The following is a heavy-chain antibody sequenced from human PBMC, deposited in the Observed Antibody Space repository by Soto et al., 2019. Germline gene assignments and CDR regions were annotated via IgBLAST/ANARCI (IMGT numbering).Heavy chain of an antibody. D-gene: IGHD4-17*01. V-gene: IGHV3-23*01. CDR2: ISGSGGST. CDR3: AQVRYGDHGYFQH. Sequence: EVQLLESGGGWVQPGGSLRLSCAAAGFTCSSYAMSWVRQAPGKGLEWVSAISGSGGSTYYADSVKGRFTISRDNSKNTLDLQMNSLRAEDTAVYYCAQVRYGDHGYFQHWGQGTLVTVSS. CDR1: GFTCSSYA. J-gene: IGHJ1*01.